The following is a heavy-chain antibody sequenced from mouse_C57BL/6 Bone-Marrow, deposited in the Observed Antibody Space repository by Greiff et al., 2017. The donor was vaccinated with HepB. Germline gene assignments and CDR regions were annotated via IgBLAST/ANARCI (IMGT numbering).Heavy chain of an antibody. CDR3: ARVYDGFRWYFDV. J-gene: IGHJ1*03. CDR1: GYTFTSYW. CDR2: IDPSDSET. Sequence: QVQLQQPGAELVRPGSSVKLSCKASGYTFTSYWMHWVKQRPIQGLEWIGNIDPSDSETHYNQKFKDKATLTVDKSSSTAYMQLSSLTSEDSAVYYCARVYDGFRWYFDVWGTGTTVTVSS. D-gene: IGHD2-3*01. V-gene: IGHV1-52*01.